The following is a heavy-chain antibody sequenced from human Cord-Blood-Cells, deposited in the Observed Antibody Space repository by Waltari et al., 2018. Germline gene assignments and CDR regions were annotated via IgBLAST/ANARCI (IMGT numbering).Heavy chain of an antibody. CDR3: ARDWGSSSAFDI. V-gene: IGHV3-21*01. CDR1: GFPFSSYR. J-gene: IGHJ3*02. D-gene: IGHD6-6*01. CDR2: ISSSSSYI. Sequence: EVQLVESGGGLVKPGGSLRLSCAASGFPFSSYRMNWVGQAPGKGLEWVSSISSSSSYIYYADSVKGRFTISRDNAKNSLYLQMNSLRAEDTAVYYCARDWGSSSAFDIWGQGTMVTVSS.